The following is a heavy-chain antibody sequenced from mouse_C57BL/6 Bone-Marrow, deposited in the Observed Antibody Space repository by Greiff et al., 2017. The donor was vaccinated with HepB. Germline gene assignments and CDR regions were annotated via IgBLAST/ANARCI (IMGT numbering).Heavy chain of an antibody. Sequence: QVQLKQSGPELVKPGASVKISCKASGYTFTDYYINWVKQRPGQGLEWIGWIYPGSGNTKYNEKFKGKATLTVDTSSNTAYMQLSSLTTEDSEVYFCARERVYYAMDYWGQGTSVTVSS. V-gene: IGHV1-84*01. CDR1: GYTFTDYY. CDR2: IYPGSGNT. CDR3: ARERVYYAMDY. J-gene: IGHJ4*01.